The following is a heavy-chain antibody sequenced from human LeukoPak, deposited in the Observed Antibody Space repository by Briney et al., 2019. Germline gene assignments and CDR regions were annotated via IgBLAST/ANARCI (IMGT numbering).Heavy chain of an antibody. V-gene: IGHV4-39*07. J-gene: IGHJ4*02. CDR1: GGSIGSSGYY. CDR3: ARGQAALVARSYYFDY. D-gene: IGHD5-12*01. Sequence: SETLSLTCTVSGGSIGSSGYYWGWICQPPGKGLEWIGSIYYSGSTYYNPSLKSRVTISVDTSKNQFSLKLSSVTAADTAVYYCARGQAALVARSYYFDYWGQGTLVTVSS. CDR2: IYYSGST.